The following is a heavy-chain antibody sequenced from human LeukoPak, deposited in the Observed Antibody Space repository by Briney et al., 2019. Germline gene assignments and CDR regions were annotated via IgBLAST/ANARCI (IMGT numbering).Heavy chain of an antibody. J-gene: IGHJ5*02. CDR2: INPNSGGT. D-gene: IGHD1-26*01. CDR3: ARDRALDSGSLGFDP. V-gene: IGHV1-2*06. CDR1: GYTFTGYY. Sequence: ASVKVSCKASGYTFTGYYMHWVRQAPGQGLEWMGRINPNSGGTNYAQMFQGRVTMTRDTSISTAYMELSRLRSDDTAVYYCARDRALDSGSLGFDPWGQGTLVTVSS.